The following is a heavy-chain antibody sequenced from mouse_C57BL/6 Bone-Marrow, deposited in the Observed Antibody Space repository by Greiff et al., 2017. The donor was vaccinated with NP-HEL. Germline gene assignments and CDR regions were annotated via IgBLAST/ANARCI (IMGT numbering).Heavy chain of an antibody. V-gene: IGHV2-2*01. CDR3: ARGDYDYWYFDV. Sequence: VQGVESGPGLVQPSQSLSITCTVSGFSLTSYGVHWVRQSPGKGLEWLGVIWSGGSTDYNAAFISRLSISKDNSKSQVFFKMNSLQADDTAIYYCARGDYDYWYFDVWGTGTTVTVSS. CDR2: IWSGGST. J-gene: IGHJ1*03. CDR1: GFSLTSYG. D-gene: IGHD2-4*01.